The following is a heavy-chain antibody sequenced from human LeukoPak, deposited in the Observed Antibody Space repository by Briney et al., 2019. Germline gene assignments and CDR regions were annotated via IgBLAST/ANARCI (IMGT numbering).Heavy chain of an antibody. CDR3: ASLDTAKQPLANH. Sequence: GGSLRLSCVASGLTVSNHWMSWVRQAPGKGLEWVADIREERGQEYYVDSVKGRFTISKNSAKNSLYLQMNTLRVEDTAMYYCASLDTAKQPLANHWGQGTLVTVSS. CDR1: GLTVSNHW. V-gene: IGHV3-7*03. J-gene: IGHJ5*02. D-gene: IGHD5-18*01. CDR2: IREERGQE.